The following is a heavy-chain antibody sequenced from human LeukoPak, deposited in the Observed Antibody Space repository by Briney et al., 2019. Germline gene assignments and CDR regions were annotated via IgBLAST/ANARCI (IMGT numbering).Heavy chain of an antibody. J-gene: IGHJ4*02. CDR2: IIPIFGTA. CDR3: ARLSGYSYGYPLHPIDY. CDR1: GGTFSSYA. V-gene: IGHV1-69*06. Sequence: SVKVPCKASGGTFSSYAISWVRQAPGQGLEWMGGIIPIFGTANYAQKFQGRVTITADKSTSTAYMELSSLRSEDTAVYYCARLSGYSYGYPLHPIDYWGQGTLVTVSS. D-gene: IGHD5-18*01.